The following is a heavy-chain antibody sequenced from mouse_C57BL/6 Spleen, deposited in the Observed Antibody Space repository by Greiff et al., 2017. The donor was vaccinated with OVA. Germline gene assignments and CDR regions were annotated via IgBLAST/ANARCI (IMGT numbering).Heavy chain of an antibody. D-gene: IGHD2-2*01. Sequence: QVQLQQPGAELVMPGASVKLSCKASGYTFTSYWMHWVKQRPGQGLEWIGEIDPSDSYTNYNQKFKGKSTLTVDKSSSTSYMQLSSLTSEDSAVYYCARRGWLRGDAMDYWGQGTSVTVSS. V-gene: IGHV1-69*01. J-gene: IGHJ4*01. CDR2: IDPSDSYT. CDR1: GYTFTSYW. CDR3: ARRGWLRGDAMDY.